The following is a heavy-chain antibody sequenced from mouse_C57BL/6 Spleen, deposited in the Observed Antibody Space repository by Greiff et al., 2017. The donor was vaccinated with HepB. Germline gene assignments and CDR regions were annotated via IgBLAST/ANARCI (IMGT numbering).Heavy chain of an antibody. CDR1: GYTFPSYW. D-gene: IGHD2-4*01. CDR3: ARRSYYDYDGAMDY. Sequence: QVQLQQPGAELVKPGASVKMSCKASGYTFPSYWITWVKQRPGQGLEWIGDIYPGSGSTNYNEKFKSKATLTVDTSSSTAYMQLSSLTSEDSAVYYCARRSYYDYDGAMDYWGQGTSVTVSS. V-gene: IGHV1-55*01. J-gene: IGHJ4*01. CDR2: IYPGSGST.